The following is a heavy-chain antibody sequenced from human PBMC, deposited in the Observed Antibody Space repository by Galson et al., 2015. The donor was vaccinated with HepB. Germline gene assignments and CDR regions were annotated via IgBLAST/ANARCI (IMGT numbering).Heavy chain of an antibody. J-gene: IGHJ4*02. D-gene: IGHD4-17*01. CDR1: GYTFTTYG. CDR3: ARETPPYGDYGLDY. CDR2: INSYIGNT. Sequence: SCKASGYTFTTYGISWVRQAPGQGLEWMGWINSYIGNTNYAQKLQGRVTMTTDTSTSTAYMELRSLKSDDTAVYYCARETPPYGDYGLDYWGQGTLVTVSS. V-gene: IGHV1-18*04.